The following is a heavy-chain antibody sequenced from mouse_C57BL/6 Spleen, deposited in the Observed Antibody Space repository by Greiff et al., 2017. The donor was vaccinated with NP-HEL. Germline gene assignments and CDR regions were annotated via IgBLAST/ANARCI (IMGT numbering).Heavy chain of an antibody. J-gene: IGHJ4*01. V-gene: IGHV1-69*01. CDR1: GYTFTSYW. D-gene: IGHD2-1*01. Sequence: VQLQQPGAELVMPGASVKLSCKASGYTFTSYWMHWVKQRPGQGLEWIGEIDPSDSYTNYNQKFKGKSTLTVDKSSSTAYMQLSSLTSEDSAVYYCARVYYGNGDAMDYWGQGTSVTVSS. CDR3: ARVYYGNGDAMDY. CDR2: IDPSDSYT.